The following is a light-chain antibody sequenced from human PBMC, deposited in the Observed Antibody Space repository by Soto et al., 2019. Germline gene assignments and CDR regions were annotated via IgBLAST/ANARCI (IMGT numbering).Light chain of an antibody. J-gene: IGKJ1*01. V-gene: IGKV1-5*01. Sequence: DIHMTQSPSSVSASVGDRVTITCRASQGITSWLVWYQQKPGKAPKLLIYDASSLESGVPSRFSGSGSGTEFTLTISSLQPDDFATYYCQQYNSYSQTFGQGTKVDI. CDR1: QGITSW. CDR3: QQYNSYSQT. CDR2: DAS.